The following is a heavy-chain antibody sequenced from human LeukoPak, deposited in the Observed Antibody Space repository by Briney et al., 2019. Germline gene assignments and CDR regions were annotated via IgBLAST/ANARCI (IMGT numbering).Heavy chain of an antibody. CDR2: ISAYNGNT. Sequence: ASVKVSCKASGYTFTSYGISWVRQAPGQGPDWMGWISAYNGNTNYAQKLQGRVTMTTDTSTSTAYMELKSLRSDDTAVYYCAWLDYYDSSGYPIFDYWGQGTLVTVSS. D-gene: IGHD3-22*01. CDR3: AWLDYYDSSGYPIFDY. J-gene: IGHJ4*02. CDR1: GYTFTSYG. V-gene: IGHV1-18*01.